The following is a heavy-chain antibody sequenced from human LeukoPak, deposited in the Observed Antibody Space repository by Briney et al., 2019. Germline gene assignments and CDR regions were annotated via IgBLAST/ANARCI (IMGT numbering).Heavy chain of an antibody. CDR1: GLSFSNYW. CDR2: INANGRTT. CDR3: AIDLTMLGTPGDDFDY. Sequence: AGSLTLSCAASGLSFSNYWMRWVRHLPGKGLVWVSRINANGRTTIYADSMKGVFTTPSDTGKNMAYMQMTSLRAEDTAICYCAIDLTMLGTPGDDFDYWGQGSQVTVSS. J-gene: IGHJ4*02. D-gene: IGHD3-3*01. V-gene: IGHV3-74*01.